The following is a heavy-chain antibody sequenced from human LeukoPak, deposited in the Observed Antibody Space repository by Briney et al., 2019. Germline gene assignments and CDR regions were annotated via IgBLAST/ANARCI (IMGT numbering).Heavy chain of an antibody. CDR2: IWYDGSNK. D-gene: IGHD3-10*01. CDR3: AKDRVLRGSGYYFDY. V-gene: IGHV3-33*06. CDR1: GFTFSSYG. Sequence: GGSLRLSCAASGFTFSSYGMHWVRQAPGKGLEWAAVIWYDGSNKYYADSVKGRFTISRDNSKNTLYLQMNSLRAEDTAVYYCAKDRVLRGSGYYFDYWGQGTLVTVSS. J-gene: IGHJ4*02.